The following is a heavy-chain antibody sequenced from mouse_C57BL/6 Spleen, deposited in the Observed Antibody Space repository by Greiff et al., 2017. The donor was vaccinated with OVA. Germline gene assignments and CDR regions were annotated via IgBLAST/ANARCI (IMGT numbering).Heavy chain of an antibody. CDR2: ISSGGSYI. CDR3: ANRFAY. J-gene: IGHJ3*01. Sequence: EVQVVESGGDLVKPGGSLKLSCAASGFTFSSYGMSWVRQTPDKRLEWVATISSGGSYIYYPDSVKGRFTISRDNAKNTLYLQMSSLKSEDTAMYYCANRFAYWGQGTLVTVSS. V-gene: IGHV5-6*01. CDR1: GFTFSSYG.